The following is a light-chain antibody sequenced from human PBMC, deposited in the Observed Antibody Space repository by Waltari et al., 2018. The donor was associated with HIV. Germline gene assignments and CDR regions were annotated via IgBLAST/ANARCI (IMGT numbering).Light chain of an antibody. CDR1: SSTIGRSY. CDR2: RNN. CDR3: AAWDVSLSGNWV. V-gene: IGLV1-47*01. Sequence: SVLTQPPSASGTPGQSVTISCSGSSSTIGRSYVYWYQQFPGTTPKLLIYRNNQRPFGVPDRFSGSKSGTSASLAISGLRSEDEADYYCAAWDVSLSGNWVFGGGTKLTVL. J-gene: IGLJ3*02.